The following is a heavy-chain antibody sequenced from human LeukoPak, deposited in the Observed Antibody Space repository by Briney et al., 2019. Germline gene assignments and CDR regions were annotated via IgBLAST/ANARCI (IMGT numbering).Heavy chain of an antibody. CDR1: GFTFSDYY. V-gene: IGHV3-11*04. D-gene: IGHD2-15*01. J-gene: IGHJ3*01. Sequence: KTGGSLRLSCAASGFTFSDYYMSWIRQAPGKGLEWFSYISSSGSTIYYADSVKGRFTISRDNAKNSLYLQMNSLRAEDTAVYYCARDRGGAESHGFDAFDLWGQGTIVTVSS. CDR2: ISSSGSTI. CDR3: ARDRGGAESHGFDAFDL.